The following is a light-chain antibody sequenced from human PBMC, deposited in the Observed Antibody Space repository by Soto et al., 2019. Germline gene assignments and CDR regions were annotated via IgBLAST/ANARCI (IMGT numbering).Light chain of an antibody. J-gene: IGKJ4*01. CDR3: QQYNSYSGLT. V-gene: IGKV1-5*03. Sequence: DIQMTQSPSTLSASVGDRVTITCRASQSISSWLAWYQQKPGKAPKLLIYKASSLESEVPSRFSGSGSGTEFTLTISSLQPDYFATYYCQQYNSYSGLTFGGGTKVEIK. CDR1: QSISSW. CDR2: KAS.